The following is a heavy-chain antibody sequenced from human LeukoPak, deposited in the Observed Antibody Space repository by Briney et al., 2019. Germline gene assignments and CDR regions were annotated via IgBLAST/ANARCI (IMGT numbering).Heavy chain of an antibody. CDR3: ARNHYGSGSYYSPQMDV. Sequence: GGSLRLSCAASGFTVSSNYMSWVRQAPGKGLEWVSVIYSGGSTYYADSVKGRFTISRHNSKNTLYLQTNSLRAEDTAVYYCARNHYGSGSYYSPQMDVWGQGTTVTVSS. J-gene: IGHJ6*02. D-gene: IGHD3-10*01. CDR1: GFTVSSNY. CDR2: IYSGGST. V-gene: IGHV3-53*04.